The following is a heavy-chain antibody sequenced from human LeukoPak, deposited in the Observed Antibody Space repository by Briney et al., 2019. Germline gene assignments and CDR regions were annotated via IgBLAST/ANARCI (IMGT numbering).Heavy chain of an antibody. Sequence: PSETLSLTCTVSGGSISSYYWNWIRQPPGKGLEWIGYIYYSGSTNYNPSLKSRVTISVDTSKNQFSLKLSSVTAADTAVYFCARDQYCSGGSCSKGVPFDIWGQGTMVTVS. V-gene: IGHV4-59*12. CDR2: IYYSGST. J-gene: IGHJ3*02. CDR3: ARDQYCSGGSCSKGVPFDI. CDR1: GGSISSYY. D-gene: IGHD2-15*01.